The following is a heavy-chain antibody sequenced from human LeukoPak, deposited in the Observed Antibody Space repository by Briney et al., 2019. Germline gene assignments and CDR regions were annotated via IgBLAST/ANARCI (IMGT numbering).Heavy chain of an antibody. J-gene: IGHJ3*02. V-gene: IGHV3-20*04. Sequence: PGGSLRLSCAASGFTFDDYGMSWVPQAPGKGLEWVSGINWNGGSTGYADSVKGRFTISRDNAKNSLYLQMNSLRAEDTALYYCARDPGIAVNDAFDIWGQGTMVTVSS. D-gene: IGHD6-19*01. CDR3: ARDPGIAVNDAFDI. CDR2: INWNGGST. CDR1: GFTFDDYG.